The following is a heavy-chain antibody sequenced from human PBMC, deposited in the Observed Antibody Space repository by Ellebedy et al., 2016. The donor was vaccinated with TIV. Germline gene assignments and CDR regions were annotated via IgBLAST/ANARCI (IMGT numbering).Heavy chain of an antibody. CDR2: IYPYDSDT. D-gene: IGHD3-10*01. V-gene: IGHV5-51*01. CDR1: GYSFASYW. CDR3: AKSFLSPTYGAFDM. J-gene: IGHJ3*02. Sequence: GESLKISXQGSGYSFASYWIGWVRQMPDKRLEWMGVIYPYDSDTRYSPSFQGHVTISTDRSINTAYLQWDSLRASDTAMYFCAKSFLSPTYGAFDMWGQGTLVTVSS.